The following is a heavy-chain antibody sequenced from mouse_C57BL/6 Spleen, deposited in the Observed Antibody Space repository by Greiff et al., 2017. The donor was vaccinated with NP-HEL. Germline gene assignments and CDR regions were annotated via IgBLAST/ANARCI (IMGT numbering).Heavy chain of an antibody. CDR3: ARSEGLYYYGSSYNYYAMDY. CDR2: IDPNSGGT. V-gene: IGHV1-72*01. Sequence: QVQLQQPGAELVKPGASVKLSCKASGYTFTSYWMHWVKQRPGRGLEWIGRIDPNSGGTKYNEKFKSKATLTVDKPSSTAYMQLSSLTSEDSAVYYCARSEGLYYYGSSYNYYAMDYWGQGTSVTVSS. J-gene: IGHJ4*01. D-gene: IGHD1-1*01. CDR1: GYTFTSYW.